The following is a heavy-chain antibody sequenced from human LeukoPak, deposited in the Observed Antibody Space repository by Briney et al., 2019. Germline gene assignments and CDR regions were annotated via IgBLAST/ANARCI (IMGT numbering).Heavy chain of an antibody. CDR3: ARGVYGDYHDAFDI. V-gene: IGHV4-30-4*07. CDR1: GGSIRSGVHS. J-gene: IGHJ3*02. CDR2: IYYGGNN. Sequence: SETLSLTCAVSGGSIRSGVHSWSWIRQPPGKGLEWIGYIYYGGNNYYNPSLKSRLSISLDTPKNQFSLKLSSVTAADTAVYYCARGVYGDYHDAFDIWGQGTMVTVSS. D-gene: IGHD4-17*01.